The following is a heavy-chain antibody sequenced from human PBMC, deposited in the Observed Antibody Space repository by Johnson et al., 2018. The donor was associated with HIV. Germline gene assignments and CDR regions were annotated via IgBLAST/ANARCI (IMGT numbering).Heavy chain of an antibody. CDR3: AKESETYGGNIGFQHAFDI. J-gene: IGHJ3*02. D-gene: IGHD4-23*01. V-gene: IGHV3-66*02. CDR1: GFTVSDNY. Sequence: VQLVESGGGLVQPGGSLRLSCAASGFTVSDNYMSWVRQAPGKGLEWVSVIYSAGGTYYADSVKGRFTVSRDDSKNTLYLQMNSLRADDTAVYYCAKESETYGGNIGFQHAFDIWGQGTMVTVSS. CDR2: IYSAGGT.